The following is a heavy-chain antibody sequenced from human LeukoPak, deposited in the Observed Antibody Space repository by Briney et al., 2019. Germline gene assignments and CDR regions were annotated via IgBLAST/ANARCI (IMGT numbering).Heavy chain of an antibody. CDR3: ARDGALGNDYGRTWLY. J-gene: IGHJ4*02. Sequence: KAGGSLKISYECSGYIFTTYWISWLRQMPGKGVEWMGRIDSSDSYTKYSPSLQGHVTISADKSINTAYLVWSSLEASDTAMYYCARDGALGNDYGRTWLYWGQGALVTVSS. CDR1: GYIFTTYW. D-gene: IGHD5-12*01. V-gene: IGHV5-10-1*01. CDR2: IDSSDSYT.